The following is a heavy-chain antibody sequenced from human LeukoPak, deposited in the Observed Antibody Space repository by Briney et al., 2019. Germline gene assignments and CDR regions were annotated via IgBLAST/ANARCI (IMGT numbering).Heavy chain of an antibody. V-gene: IGHV3-33*01. Sequence: PGRSLRLSCAASGFTFNTYAMHWVRQAPGKGLEWVTIIWYDGSDKYYADSVRGRFAISRDNSKDTLYLQMNSLRAEDTAMYYCGRVGCTGGNCKPYAYYATDVWGQGTTVTVPS. D-gene: IGHD2-15*01. CDR1: GFTFNTYA. CDR2: IWYDGSDK. CDR3: GRVGCTGGNCKPYAYYATDV. J-gene: IGHJ6*02.